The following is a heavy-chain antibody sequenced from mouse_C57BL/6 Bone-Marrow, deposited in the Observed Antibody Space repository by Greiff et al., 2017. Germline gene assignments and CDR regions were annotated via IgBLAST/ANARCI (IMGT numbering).Heavy chain of an antibody. CDR1: GYTFTSYW. CDR3: AREGIYGSSQYYFDY. CDR2: IDPSDSYT. V-gene: IGHV1-69*01. D-gene: IGHD1-1*01. Sequence: QVQLQPPWAELVMPGASVKLSCKASGYTFTSYWMHWVKQRPGQGLEWIGEIDPSDSYTNYNQKFKGKSTLTVDKSSSTAYMQLSSLTSEDSAVYYCAREGIYGSSQYYFDYGGQGTTLTVSS. J-gene: IGHJ2*01.